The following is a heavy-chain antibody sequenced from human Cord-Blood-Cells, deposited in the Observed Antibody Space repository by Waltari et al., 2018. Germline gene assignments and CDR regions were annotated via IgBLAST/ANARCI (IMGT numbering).Heavy chain of an antibody. CDR1: GFFPCTSGSG. CDR3: AHLIAAANWFDP. J-gene: IGHJ5*02. Sequence: QITLKESGPTLVQPTQTRTLTRTFPGFFPCTSGSGVGCDRQPPGKALEWLALIYWNDDKRYSPSLKSRLTITKDTSKNQVVLTMTNMDPVDTATYYCAHLIAAANWFDPWGQGTLVTVSS. V-gene: IGHV2-5*01. D-gene: IGHD6-13*01. CDR2: IYWNDDK.